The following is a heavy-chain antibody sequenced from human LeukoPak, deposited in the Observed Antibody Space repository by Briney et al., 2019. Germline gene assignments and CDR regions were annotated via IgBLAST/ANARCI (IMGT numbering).Heavy chain of an antibody. Sequence: GGSLRLSCAASGFTFSSYAMSWVRQAPGRGLEWVSVIYRGGNTYYADPVKGRFTISRDNSKNAVYLQMNSLRAEDTAVYYCATFFYGGNAGGSVGYWGQGTLVTVSS. D-gene: IGHD4-23*01. CDR3: ATFFYGGNAGGSVGY. V-gene: IGHV3-23*03. J-gene: IGHJ4*02. CDR1: GFTFSSYA. CDR2: IYRGGNT.